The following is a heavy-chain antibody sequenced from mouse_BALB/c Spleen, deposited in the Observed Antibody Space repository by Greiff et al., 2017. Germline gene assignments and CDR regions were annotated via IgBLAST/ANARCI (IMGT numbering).Heavy chain of an antibody. J-gene: IGHJ3*01. CDR1: GFTFSSFG. D-gene: IGHD2-10*02. V-gene: IGHV5-17*02. CDR2: ISSGSSTI. CDR3: ARSEGMAY. Sequence: EVQLVESGGGLVQPGGSRKLSCAASGFTFSSFGMHWVRQAPEKGLEWVAYISSGSSTIYYADTVKGRFTISRDNPKNTLFLQMTSLRSEDTAMYYCARSEGMAYWGQGTLVTVSA.